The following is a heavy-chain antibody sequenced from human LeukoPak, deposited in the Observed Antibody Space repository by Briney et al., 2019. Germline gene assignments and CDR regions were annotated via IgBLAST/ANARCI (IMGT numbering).Heavy chain of an antibody. CDR3: ARLVKDSGSLDGGMDV. Sequence: GESLKISCKGSGYSFTTYWIGWVRQMPGKGLEWMGSIYPGDSDTRYSPSFQGQVTISVDKSISTAYLQWSSLKASDTAMYYCARLVKDSGSLDGGMDVWGQGTTVTVSS. CDR1: GYSFTTYW. J-gene: IGHJ6*02. D-gene: IGHD1-26*01. V-gene: IGHV5-51*01. CDR2: IYPGDSDT.